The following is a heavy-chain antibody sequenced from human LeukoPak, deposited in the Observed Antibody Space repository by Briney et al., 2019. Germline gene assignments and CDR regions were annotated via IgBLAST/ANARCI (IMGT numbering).Heavy chain of an antibody. CDR3: ARDKDGVQEVDY. V-gene: IGHV4-34*01. CDR2: INHSRST. J-gene: IGHJ4*02. CDR1: GGSFSPYY. D-gene: IGHD3-3*01. Sequence: PSETLSLTCAVYGGSFSPYYWSWIRQSPDKGLEWIGEINHSRSTNYNPSLKSRVTISVDTSKNQFSLKLSSVTAADTAVYYCARDKDGVQEVDYWGQGTLVTVSS.